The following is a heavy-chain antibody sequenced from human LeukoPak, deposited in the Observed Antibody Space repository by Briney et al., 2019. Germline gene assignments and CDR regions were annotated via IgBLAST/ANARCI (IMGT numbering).Heavy chain of an antibody. V-gene: IGHV3-15*01. CDR3: TTDRAPQLDPRY. J-gene: IGHJ4*02. CDR2: IKSKTDGGTT. CDR1: GFTFSRAW. Sequence: GGSLRLSCAASGFTFSRAWMNWVRQAPGKGLEWVGRIKSKTDGGTTDYPAPVKGRFTISRDDSKNTLYLQMNSLKTEDTAVYYCTTDRAPQLDPRYWGQGTLVTVSS. D-gene: IGHD6-13*01.